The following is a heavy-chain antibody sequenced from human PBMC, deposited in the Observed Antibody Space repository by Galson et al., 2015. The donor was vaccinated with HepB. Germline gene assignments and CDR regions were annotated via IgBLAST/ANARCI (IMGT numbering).Heavy chain of an antibody. CDR1: GFTFSSYG. J-gene: IGHJ4*02. V-gene: IGHV3-30*18. CDR3: TKDYPLLDFWSGYGGNYFDY. CDR2: TSYDENNK. D-gene: IGHD3-3*01. Sequence: SLRLSCAVSGFTFSSYGMHWVRQAPGKGLEWVAGTSYDENNKNYADSVKGRFTISRDNSKNTLYLQMNSLRVEDTAVYYCTKDYPLLDFWSGYGGNYFDYWGQGTLVTVSS.